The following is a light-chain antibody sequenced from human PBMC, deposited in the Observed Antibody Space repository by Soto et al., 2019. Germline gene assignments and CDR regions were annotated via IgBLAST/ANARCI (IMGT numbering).Light chain of an antibody. CDR3: GTWDSSLIAL. CDR2: ENS. CDR1: SSNIGSND. J-gene: IGLJ1*01. V-gene: IGLV1-51*02. Sequence: QSVLTQPPSVSAAPGQKVTISCSGNSSNIGSNDVSWYQQLPGKAPKLLIYENSQRPSGIPDRFSGSKSGTSATLGITGLQTGDEADYHCGTWDSSLIALFGTGNKVTVL.